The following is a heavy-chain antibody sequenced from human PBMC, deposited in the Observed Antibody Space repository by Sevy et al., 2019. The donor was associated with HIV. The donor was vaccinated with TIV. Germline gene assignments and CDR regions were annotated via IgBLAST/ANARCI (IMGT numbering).Heavy chain of an antibody. V-gene: IGHV3-13*01. CDR2: IGLAGDT. J-gene: IGHJ4*02. Sequence: GGSLRLSCVASGFTFGNYDMHWVRQAKGKGLEWVSAIGLAGDTYYPGSVKGRFTISRDSSRSMLYLQMSSLRPEDTGVYFCAKDMVDCSGGTCYSGAVSPFESWGQGTLVTVSS. D-gene: IGHD2-15*01. CDR3: AKDMVDCSGGTCYSGAVSPFES. CDR1: GFTFGNYD.